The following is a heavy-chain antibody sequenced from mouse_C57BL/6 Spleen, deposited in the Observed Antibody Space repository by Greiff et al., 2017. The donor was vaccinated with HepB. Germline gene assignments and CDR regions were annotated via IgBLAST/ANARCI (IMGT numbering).Heavy chain of an antibody. CDR1: GYSITSGYY. J-gene: IGHJ3*01. CDR3: ARGNWVLFAY. D-gene: IGHD4-1*01. Sequence: ESGPGLVKPSQSLSLTCSVTGYSITSGYYWNWIRQFPGNKLEWMGYISYDGSNNYNPSLKNRISITRDTSKNQFFLKLNSVTTEDTATYYCARGNWVLFAYWGQGTLVTVSA. V-gene: IGHV3-6*01. CDR2: ISYDGSN.